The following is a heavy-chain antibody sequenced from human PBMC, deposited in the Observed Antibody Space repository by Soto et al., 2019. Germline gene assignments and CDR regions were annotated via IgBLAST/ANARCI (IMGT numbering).Heavy chain of an antibody. CDR1: GGSISSGGYS. J-gene: IGHJ4*02. CDR3: ARDKITGLFDY. CDR2: IYHSGST. D-gene: IGHD2-8*02. V-gene: IGHV4-30-2*01. Sequence: SETLSLTCAVSGGSISSGGYSWSWIRQPPGKGLERIGYIYHSGSTYYNTSLKSRVNISVDRSKNQISLKLTSVTAADTAVYYCARDKITGLFDYWGQGTLVTVSS.